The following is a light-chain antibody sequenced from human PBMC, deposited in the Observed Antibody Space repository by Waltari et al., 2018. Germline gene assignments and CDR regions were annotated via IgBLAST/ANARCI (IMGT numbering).Light chain of an antibody. J-gene: IGLJ2*01. CDR2: EGT. Sequence: QSALTQPASVSGSPGQSISISCTGSSTDLGSSTLVSWYQHHPDKAPKLLIYEGTGRPSGISRRFSGSKSGNTASLTISTRQAEDEADYYCFSYADGRSLVFGGGTKVTVL. CDR3: FSYADGRSLV. CDR1: STDLGSSTL. V-gene: IGLV2-23*01.